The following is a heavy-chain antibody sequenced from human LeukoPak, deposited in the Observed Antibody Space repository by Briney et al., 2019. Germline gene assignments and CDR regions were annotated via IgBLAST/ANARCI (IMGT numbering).Heavy chain of an antibody. CDR2: ISAYNGNT. D-gene: IGHD3-3*01. Sequence: ASVKVSFKASGYTFTSYGISWVRQAPGQGLEWMGWISAYNGNTNYAQKLQGRVTMTTDTSTSTAYMELRSLRSEDTAVYYCARDERDYDFWSGGVQYYYYGMDVWGQGTTVTVSS. CDR3: ARDERDYDFWSGGVQYYYYGMDV. CDR1: GYTFTSYG. V-gene: IGHV1-18*01. J-gene: IGHJ6*02.